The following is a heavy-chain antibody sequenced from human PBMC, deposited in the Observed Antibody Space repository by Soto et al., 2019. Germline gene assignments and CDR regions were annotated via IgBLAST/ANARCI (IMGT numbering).Heavy chain of an antibody. CDR1: GGSISSGDYY. D-gene: IGHD5-12*01. CDR2: IYYSGST. V-gene: IGHV4-30-4*01. J-gene: IGHJ4*02. CDR3: ARGDGYNYAFDY. Sequence: SETLSLTCTVSGGSISSGDYYWSWIRQPPGKGLEWIGYIYYSGSTYYNPSLKSRVTISVDTSKNQFSLKLSSVTAADTAVYYCARGDGYNYAFDYWGQGTLVTVSS.